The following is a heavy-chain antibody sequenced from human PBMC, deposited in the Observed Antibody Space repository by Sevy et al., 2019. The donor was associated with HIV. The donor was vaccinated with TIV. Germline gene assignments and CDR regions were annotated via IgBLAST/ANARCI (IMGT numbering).Heavy chain of an antibody. J-gene: IGHJ4*01. CDR3: ATVSYYYDSSGYYSPRVFDY. CDR1: GYTLTELS. V-gene: IGHV1-24*01. D-gene: IGHD3-22*01. Sequence: ASVKVSCKVSGYTLTELSMHWVRQAPGKGLEWMGGFDPEDGETIYAQKFQGRVTMTEDTSTDTAYMELSSLRSEDTAVYYCATVSYYYDSSGYYSPRVFDYWGHGTLVTVSS. CDR2: FDPEDGET.